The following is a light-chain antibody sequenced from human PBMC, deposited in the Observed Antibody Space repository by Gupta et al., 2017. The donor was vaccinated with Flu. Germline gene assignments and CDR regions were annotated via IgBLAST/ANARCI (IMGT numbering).Light chain of an antibody. CDR1: SNDVGGYDH. Sequence: SNDVGGYDHVSWYQQHPGKVPKLIIFDVTKWPSEVPDRFSGSKSGNTASLTISGLQADDEADYYCCSYAGSSTLWVFGGGTQLTVL. J-gene: IGLJ3*02. CDR3: CSYAGSSTLWV. CDR2: DVT. V-gene: IGLV2-11*03.